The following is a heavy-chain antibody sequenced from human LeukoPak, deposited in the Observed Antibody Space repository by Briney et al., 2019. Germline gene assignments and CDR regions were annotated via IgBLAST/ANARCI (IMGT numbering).Heavy chain of an antibody. D-gene: IGHD6-19*01. CDR3: ARVSVDDYFDY. V-gene: IGHV4-39*07. Sequence: PSETLSLTCTVSGGSLSSSNNYWGWTRQPPGKGLEWFGSISYSGGTSYNPSLRSRVTISVDTSKNQFSLKLGSVTAADTAVYYCARVSVDDYFDYWGQGTLVTVSS. CDR2: ISYSGGT. CDR1: GGSLSSSNNY. J-gene: IGHJ4*02.